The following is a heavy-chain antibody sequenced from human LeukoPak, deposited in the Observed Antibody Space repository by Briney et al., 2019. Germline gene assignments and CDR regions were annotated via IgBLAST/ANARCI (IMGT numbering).Heavy chain of an antibody. J-gene: IGHJ2*01. CDR2: IYYSGST. V-gene: IGHV4-39*07. D-gene: IGHD3-22*01. CDR3: ARVQGYYDSTGYFDL. CDR1: GGSISSSSYY. Sequence: SETLSLTRTVSGGSISSSSYYWGWIRQPPGKGLEWIGSIYYSGSTYYNPSLKSPVPISVDPSKNQFSLKLSSVTAADTAVYYCARVQGYYDSTGYFDLWGRGTLVTVSS.